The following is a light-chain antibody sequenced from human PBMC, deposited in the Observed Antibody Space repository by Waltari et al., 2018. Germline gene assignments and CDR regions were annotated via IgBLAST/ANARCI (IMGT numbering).Light chain of an antibody. V-gene: IGLV3-25*03. Sequence: SYELTQPPSVSVSPGQTARITCSGDALPKQYAYWYQQKPGQAPVVVIYKDTERPSGIPVRFSGSSSGATVTLTSSGVQAEDEADYYCQTADSSGTYWVFGGGTKLTVL. CDR1: ALPKQY. CDR2: KDT. CDR3: QTADSSGTYWV. J-gene: IGLJ3*02.